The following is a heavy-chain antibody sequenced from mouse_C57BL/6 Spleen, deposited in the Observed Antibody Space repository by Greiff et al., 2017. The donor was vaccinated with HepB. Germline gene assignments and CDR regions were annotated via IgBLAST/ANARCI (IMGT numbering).Heavy chain of an antibody. CDR1: GFTFSDYY. V-gene: IGHV5-12*01. J-gene: IGHJ1*03. CDR2: ISNGGGST. CDR3: ARHRYGSSSPWYFDV. D-gene: IGHD1-1*01. Sequence: EVKVVESGGGLVQPGGSLKLSCAASGFTFSDYYMYWVRQTPEKRLEWVAYISNGGGSTYYPDTVKGRFTISRDNAKNTLYLQMSRLKSEDTAMYYCARHRYGSSSPWYFDVWGTGTTVTVSS.